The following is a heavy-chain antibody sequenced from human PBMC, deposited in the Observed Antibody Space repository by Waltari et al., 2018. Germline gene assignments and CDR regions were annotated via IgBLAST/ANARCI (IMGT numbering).Heavy chain of an antibody. CDR2: MNPNSGNT. CDR3: ARGGIAARPGGYYYYGMDV. D-gene: IGHD6-6*01. J-gene: IGHJ6*02. CDR1: GYTFTSYD. V-gene: IGHV1-8*03. Sequence: QVQLVQSGAEVKKPGASVKVSCKASGYTFTSYDINWVRPATGHGLEWMGWMNPNSGNTGYAQKFQGRVTITRNTSISTAYMELSSLRSEDTAVYYCARGGIAARPGGYYYYGMDVWGQGTTVTVSS.